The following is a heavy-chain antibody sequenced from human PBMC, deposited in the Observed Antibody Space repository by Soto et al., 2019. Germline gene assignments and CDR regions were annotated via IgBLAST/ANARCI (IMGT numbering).Heavy chain of an antibody. CDR3: ARNNWNDVFWFDP. Sequence: SETLSLTCTVSGGSISSYYWSWIRQPPGKGLEWIGYIYHNGNTNYNPSLKSRVTISVDTSKNHFSLTLRSVTAAVTAVYYCARNNWNDVFWFDPWGQGILVTVSS. D-gene: IGHD1-20*01. J-gene: IGHJ5*02. CDR2: IYHNGNT. V-gene: IGHV4-59*01. CDR1: GGSISSYY.